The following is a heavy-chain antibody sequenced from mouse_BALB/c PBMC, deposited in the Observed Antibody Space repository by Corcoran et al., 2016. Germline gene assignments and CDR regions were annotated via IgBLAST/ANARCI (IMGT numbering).Heavy chain of an antibody. CDR3: ARYGYGSSYYAMDY. D-gene: IGHD1-1*01. CDR1: GYTFTNYG. Sequence: QIQLVQSGPELKKPGETVKISCKASGYTFTNYGMNWVKQAPGKGLKWMGWTNTYTGEPTYADDFKGRFAFSLETSASTAYLQINNLKNEDTATYFCARYGYGSSYYAMDYWGQGTSVTVSS. J-gene: IGHJ4*01. V-gene: IGHV9-3-1*01. CDR2: TNTYTGEP.